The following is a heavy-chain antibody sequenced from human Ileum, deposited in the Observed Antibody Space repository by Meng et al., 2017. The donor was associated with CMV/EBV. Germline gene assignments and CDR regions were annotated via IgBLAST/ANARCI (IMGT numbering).Heavy chain of an antibody. CDR1: GFTFSSYS. J-gene: IGHJ6*02. D-gene: IGHD3-10*01. CDR2: ISSSSSYI. Sequence: GGSLRLSCAASGFTFSSYSMNWVRQAPGKGLEWVSSISSSSSYIYYADSVKGRFTISRDNAKNSLYLQMNSLRAEDTAVYYCARDNYYGSGGYYYYYGMDVWGQGTTVTVSS. V-gene: IGHV3-21*01. CDR3: ARDNYYGSGGYYYYYGMDV.